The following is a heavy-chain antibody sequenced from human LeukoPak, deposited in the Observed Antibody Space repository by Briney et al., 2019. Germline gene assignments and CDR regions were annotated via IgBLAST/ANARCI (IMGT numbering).Heavy chain of an antibody. CDR1: GFTFSSYG. Sequence: GRSLRLSCAASGFTFSSYGMHWVRQAPGKGLEWVAVIWYDGSNKYYADSVKGRFTISRDNSKNTLYLQMNSLRAEDTAVYYCARDSVVAVPAVSGSYYYYYMDVWGKGTTVTVSS. J-gene: IGHJ6*03. D-gene: IGHD2-2*01. CDR3: ARDSVVAVPAVSGSYYYYYMDV. CDR2: IWYDGSNK. V-gene: IGHV3-33*01.